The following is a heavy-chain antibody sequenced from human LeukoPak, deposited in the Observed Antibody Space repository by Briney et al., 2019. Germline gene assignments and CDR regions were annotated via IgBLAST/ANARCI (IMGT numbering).Heavy chain of an antibody. V-gene: IGHV3-53*01. CDR1: GFTVSSNY. D-gene: IGHD7-27*01. CDR3: ARGNWGATYWYFDL. J-gene: IGHJ2*01. Sequence: GGSLRLSCAASGFTVSSNYMSWVRQAPGKGLEWVSVIYSGGSTYYADSVKGRFTISRDNSKNTLYLQMNSLRAEDTAVYYYARGNWGATYWYFDLWGRGTLVTVSS. CDR2: IYSGGST.